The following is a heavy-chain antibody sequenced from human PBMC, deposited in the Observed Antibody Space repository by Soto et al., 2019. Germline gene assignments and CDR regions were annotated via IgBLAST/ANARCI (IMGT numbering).Heavy chain of an antibody. CDR2: INAGNGNT. CDR1: GYTFTSYA. Sequence: AASVKVSCKASGYTFTSYAMHWVRQAPGQRLEGMGWINAGNGNTKYSQKFQGRVTITRDTSASTAYMELSSLRSEDTAVYYCATMGDSSGYSGSFDPWGQGTLVTVSS. J-gene: IGHJ5*02. D-gene: IGHD3-22*01. V-gene: IGHV1-3*01. CDR3: ATMGDSSGYSGSFDP.